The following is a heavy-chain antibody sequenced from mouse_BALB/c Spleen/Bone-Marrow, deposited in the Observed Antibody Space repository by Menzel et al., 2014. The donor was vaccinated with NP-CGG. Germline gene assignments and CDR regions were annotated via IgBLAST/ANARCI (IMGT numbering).Heavy chain of an antibody. J-gene: IGHJ2*01. D-gene: IGHD1-1*01. CDR3: ARPGYYGSSDY. Sequence: EVQLQQSGGGLVQPGGSLKLSCAASGFDFSRYWMSWVRQALGKGLEWIGEINPDSSTINYTPSLKDKFIISRDNAKNTLYLQMSKVRSEDTALYYCARPGYYGSSDYWGQGTTLTVSS. CDR2: INPDSSTI. CDR1: GFDFSRYW. V-gene: IGHV4-1*02.